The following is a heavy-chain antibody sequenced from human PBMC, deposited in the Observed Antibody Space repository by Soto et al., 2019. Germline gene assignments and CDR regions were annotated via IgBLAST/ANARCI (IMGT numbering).Heavy chain of an antibody. V-gene: IGHV3-23*01. Sequence: GGSLRLSCAASGFTFSSYAMSWVRQAPGKGLEWVSAISGSGGSTYYADSVKGRFTISRDNSKNTLYLQMNSLRAEDTAVYYCAKDRSGAPEIWFGELLPTVDYWGQGTLVTVSS. J-gene: IGHJ4*02. D-gene: IGHD3-10*01. CDR1: GFTFSSYA. CDR3: AKDRSGAPEIWFGELLPTVDY. CDR2: ISGSGGST.